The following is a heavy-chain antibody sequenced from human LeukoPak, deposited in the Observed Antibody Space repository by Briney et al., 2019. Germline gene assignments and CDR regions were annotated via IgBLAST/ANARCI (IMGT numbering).Heavy chain of an antibody. V-gene: IGHV1-18*01. D-gene: IGHD2-15*01. Sequence: ASVKVSCKASGYTFTSYGITWVRQAPGQGLEWTGWISAYNGNTNYAQKLQGRVTMITDTSTSTAYMELRNLRSDDTAFYYCARDDLDCSGGTCYPDNYWGQGTLVAVSS. CDR2: ISAYNGNT. CDR1: GYTFTSYG. CDR3: ARDDLDCSGGTCYPDNY. J-gene: IGHJ4*02.